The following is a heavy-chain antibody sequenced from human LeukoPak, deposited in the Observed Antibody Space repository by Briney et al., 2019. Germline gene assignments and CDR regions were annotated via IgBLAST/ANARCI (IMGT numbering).Heavy chain of an antibody. J-gene: IGHJ3*02. CDR3: ARAQRTAVAGWDAFDI. V-gene: IGHV1-18*01. CDR2: ISAYNGNT. CDR1: GYTFTSYG. Sequence: GASAKVSCKASGYTFTSYGISWVRQAPGQGLEWMGWISAYNGNTNYAQKLQGRVTMTTDTSTSTAYMELRSLRSDDTAVYYCARAQRTAVAGWDAFDIWGQGTMVTVSS. D-gene: IGHD6-19*01.